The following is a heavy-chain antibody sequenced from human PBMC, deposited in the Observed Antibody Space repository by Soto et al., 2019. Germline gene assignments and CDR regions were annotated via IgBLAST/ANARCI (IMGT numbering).Heavy chain of an antibody. V-gene: IGHV4-34*01. CDR2: INHSGST. CDR1: GGSFSGYY. D-gene: IGHD5-18*01. J-gene: IGHJ5*02. Sequence: SETLSLTCAVYGGSFSGYYWSWIRQPPGKGLEWIGEINHSGSTNYNPSLKSRVTISVDTSKNQFSLKLSSVTAADTAVYYCAREDRRAYSYVANNCFDTWGQGALVTVSS. CDR3: AREDRRAYSYVANNCFDT.